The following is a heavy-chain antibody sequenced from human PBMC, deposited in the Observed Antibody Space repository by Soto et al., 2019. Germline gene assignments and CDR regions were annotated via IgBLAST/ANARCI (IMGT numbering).Heavy chain of an antibody. D-gene: IGHD1-26*01. CDR1: GFTFSSYA. V-gene: IGHV3-23*01. Sequence: PGGSLRLSCAASGFTFSSYAMSWVRQAPGKGLEWVSAISGSGGSTYYADSVKGRFTISRDNSKNTLYLQMNDLRVEDTAMYYCAKDPNPNSGTLNWFDPWGQGTLVTVSS. CDR3: AKDPNPNSGTLNWFDP. CDR2: ISGSGGST. J-gene: IGHJ5*02.